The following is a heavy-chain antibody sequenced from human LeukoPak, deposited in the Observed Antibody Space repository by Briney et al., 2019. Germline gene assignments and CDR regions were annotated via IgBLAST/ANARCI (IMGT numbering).Heavy chain of an antibody. V-gene: IGHV1-2*02. CDR3: ARVRDVGYCSGGSCYSAEYFQH. Sequence: ASVKVSCKASGYTFTGYYMHWVRQAPGQGLEWMGWINPNSGGTNYAQKFQGRVTMTRDTSISTAYMELSRLRSDDTAVYYCARVRDVGYCSGGSCYSAEYFQHWGQGTLATVSS. CDR2: INPNSGGT. J-gene: IGHJ1*01. CDR1: GYTFTGYY. D-gene: IGHD2-15*01.